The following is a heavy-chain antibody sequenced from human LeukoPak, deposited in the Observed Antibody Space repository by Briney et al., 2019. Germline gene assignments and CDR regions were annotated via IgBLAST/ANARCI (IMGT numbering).Heavy chain of an antibody. CDR3: ASASGYCSGGSCYPGDYYMDV. J-gene: IGHJ6*03. V-gene: IGHV4-38-2*02. CDR1: GYSISSGYY. Sequence: PSETLSLTCTVSGYSISSGYYWGWIRQPPGKGLEWIGSIYHSGSTYYNPSLKSRVTISVDTSKNQFSLKLSSVTAADTAVYYCASASGYCSGGSCYPGDYYMDVWGKGTTVIVSS. D-gene: IGHD2-15*01. CDR2: IYHSGST.